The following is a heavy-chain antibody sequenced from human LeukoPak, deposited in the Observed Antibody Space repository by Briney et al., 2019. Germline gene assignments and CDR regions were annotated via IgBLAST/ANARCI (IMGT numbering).Heavy chain of an antibody. D-gene: IGHD4-17*01. CDR2: IYYSGST. J-gene: IGHJ4*02. CDR1: GGSISSSSYY. V-gene: IGHV4-39*07. Sequence: SETLSLTCTVSGGSISSSSYYWGWIRQPPGKGLEWIGSIYYSGSTYYNPSLKSRVTISVDKSKNHFSLNLFSVTAADTAVYYCARHDYGVSTSGLNYWGQGTLVTVSS. CDR3: ARHDYGVSTSGLNY.